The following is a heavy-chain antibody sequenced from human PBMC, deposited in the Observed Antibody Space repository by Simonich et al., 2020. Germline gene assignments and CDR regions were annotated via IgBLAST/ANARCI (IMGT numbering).Heavy chain of an antibody. CDR3: ARASRGTWWYYYFDY. V-gene: IGHV1-18*01. D-gene: IGHD2-15*01. J-gene: IGHJ4*02. CDR1: GYTFTSNG. CDR2: YSAYKGNT. Sequence: QVQLVQSGAEVKKPGASVKVSCKASGYTFTSNGISWGRQAPGKGRGWMGCYSAYKGNTTYSHKIKGRVTRTTDPATGTAYMVLRSLRSDDTAVYYCARASRGTWWYYYFDYWGQGTLVTVSS.